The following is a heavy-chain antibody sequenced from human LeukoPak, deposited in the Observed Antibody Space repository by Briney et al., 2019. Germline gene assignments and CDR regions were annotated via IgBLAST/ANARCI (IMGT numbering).Heavy chain of an antibody. Sequence: GGSLRLSCSASGFTFSISAMNWVRQAPGKGLEWVSSINNVASHIYYADSVKGRFTISRDDAKNTLYLQMNSLRAEDTAVYYCARDGSYGGTYFDYWGQGTLVTVSS. CDR1: GFTFSISA. CDR2: INNVASHI. CDR3: ARDGSYGGTYFDY. V-gene: IGHV3-21*06. J-gene: IGHJ4*02. D-gene: IGHD5-18*01.